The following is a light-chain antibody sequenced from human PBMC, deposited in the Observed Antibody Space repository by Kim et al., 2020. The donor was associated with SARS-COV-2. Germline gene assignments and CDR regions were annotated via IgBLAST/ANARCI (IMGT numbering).Light chain of an antibody. V-gene: IGKV1-39*01. Sequence: GSVGDRVTITCRASQSIDSYLNWYQQKPGKAPKVLIYAASSLQTGVPSRFSGSGSGTDFTLTISSLQPEDFATYYCQQSYSIPWTFGQGTKVDIK. CDR2: AAS. J-gene: IGKJ1*01. CDR1: QSIDSY. CDR3: QQSYSIPWT.